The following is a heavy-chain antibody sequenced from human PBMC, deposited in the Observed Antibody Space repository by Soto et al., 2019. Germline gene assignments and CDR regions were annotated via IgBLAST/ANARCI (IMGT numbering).Heavy chain of an antibody. Sequence: GGSLRLSCAASGFTFSSYAMSWARQAPGKGLEWVSAISGSGGSTYYADSGKGRFTISRDNSKNTLYLQMNSLRAEDTAVYYCAKADHCDSSGYYDFWGQGTLVTVSS. V-gene: IGHV3-23*01. CDR3: AKADHCDSSGYYDF. D-gene: IGHD3-22*01. J-gene: IGHJ4*02. CDR2: ISGSGGST. CDR1: GFTFSSYA.